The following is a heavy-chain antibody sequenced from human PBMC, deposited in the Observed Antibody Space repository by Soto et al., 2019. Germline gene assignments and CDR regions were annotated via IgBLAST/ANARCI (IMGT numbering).Heavy chain of an antibody. V-gene: IGHV1-18*01. CDR2: ISAYNGNT. D-gene: IGHD6-6*01. CDR3: ARDFSIAARPNYDAFDI. J-gene: IGHJ3*02. Sequence: ASVKVSCKASGYTFTSYGISWVRQAPGQGLEWMGWISAYNGNTNYAQKLQGRVTMTTDTSTSTAYMELRSLRSDDTAVYYCARDFSIAARPNYDAFDIWGQGTMVTVSS. CDR1: GYTFTSYG.